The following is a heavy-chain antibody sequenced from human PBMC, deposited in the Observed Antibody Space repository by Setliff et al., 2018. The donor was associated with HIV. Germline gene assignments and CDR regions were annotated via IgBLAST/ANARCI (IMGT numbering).Heavy chain of an antibody. CDR1: GDPINSHY. D-gene: IGHD1-26*01. J-gene: IGHJ3*01. CDR2: ISYSEYT. CDR3: ARDHNSGTLHAFDL. Sequence: NPSETLSLTCTVSGDPINSHYWSWIRQPPGEGLECIEHISYSEYTHYNPSLKSRVTISLDTSKKPFSLDLYSVTAADTAVYYCARDHNSGTLHAFDLWGQGTKVTVSS. V-gene: IGHV4-59*11.